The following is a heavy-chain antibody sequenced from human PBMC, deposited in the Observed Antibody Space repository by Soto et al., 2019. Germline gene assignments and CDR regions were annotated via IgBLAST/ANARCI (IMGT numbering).Heavy chain of an antibody. J-gene: IGHJ5*02. D-gene: IGHD4-17*01. CDR1: GFTFSSYA. Sequence: EVQLLESGGGLVQPGGSLRLSCAASGFTFSSYAMSWVRQAPGKGLEWVSGISGSSGTSHYADSVKGRFTISRDNSKSTLYLQINSLRAEDTAVYYCAKGIRSTVKNWFDPWGRGTLVTVSS. V-gene: IGHV3-23*01. CDR3: AKGIRSTVKNWFDP. CDR2: ISGSSGTS.